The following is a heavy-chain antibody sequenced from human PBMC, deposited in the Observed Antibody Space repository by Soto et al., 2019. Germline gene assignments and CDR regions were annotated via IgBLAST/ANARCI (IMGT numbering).Heavy chain of an antibody. CDR3: AKYLKGSSCVY. V-gene: IGHV3-23*01. J-gene: IGHJ4*02. CDR2: ISGSGGST. D-gene: IGHD6-13*01. CDR1: GGSISSSSYY. Sequence: PSETLSLTCTVSGGSISSSSYYWGWIRQPPGKGLEWVSAISGSGGSTYYADSVKGRFTISRDNSKNTLYLQMNSLRAEDTAVYYCAKYLKGSSCVYWGQGTLVTVSS.